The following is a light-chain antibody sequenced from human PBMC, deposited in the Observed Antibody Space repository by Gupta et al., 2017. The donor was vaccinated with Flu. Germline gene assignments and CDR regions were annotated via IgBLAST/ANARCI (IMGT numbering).Light chain of an antibody. J-gene: IGKJ4*01. CDR2: GVS. CDR1: QTISTY. V-gene: IGKV1-39*01. CDR3: HQTVTTPYT. Sequence: DIQMTQSPSSLSASVGDRVTVICRASQTISTYLNWYQWKPGEAPKLLIRGVSSLQRGVPSRFSGSGSGRDFTLTISSLYPDDFATYYCHQTVTTPYTFGGGTKVESK.